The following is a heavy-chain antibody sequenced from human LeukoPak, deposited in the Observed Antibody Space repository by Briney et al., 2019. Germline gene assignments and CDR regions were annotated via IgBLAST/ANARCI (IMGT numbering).Heavy chain of an antibody. CDR3: VKDTATPVTGGYFYYYING. D-gene: IGHD4-11*01. V-gene: IGHV3-30*02. Sequence: GGSLRLSRAASGFTFSSYGMHRVRQAPGKGLEWVAFIRYDTINKYYADSVEGRFTISRDDSKNTLYLQMNSLRAEDTAVYYCVKDTATPVTGGYFYYYINGWGNGTTVTVSS. J-gene: IGHJ6*03. CDR2: IRYDTINK. CDR1: GFTFSSYG.